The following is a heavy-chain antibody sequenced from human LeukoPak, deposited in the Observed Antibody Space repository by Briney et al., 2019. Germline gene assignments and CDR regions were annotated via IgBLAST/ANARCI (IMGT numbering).Heavy chain of an antibody. V-gene: IGHV1-2*02. J-gene: IGHJ4*02. CDR3: ARRYYDALTGYYPFDH. Sequence: ASVRVSCKASGYTSTGYYMHWVRQAPGQGLEWMGWINPNSGGTNYAQKFQGRVTMTRDTSISTVYMELSRLTSEDTAVFYCARRYYDALTGYYPFDHWGQGTLVTVSS. CDR2: INPNSGGT. CDR1: GYTSTGYY. D-gene: IGHD3-9*01.